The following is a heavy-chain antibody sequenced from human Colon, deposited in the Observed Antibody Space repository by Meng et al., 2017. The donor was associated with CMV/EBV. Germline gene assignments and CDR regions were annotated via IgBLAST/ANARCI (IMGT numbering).Heavy chain of an antibody. CDR1: GDSLNTRGYY. V-gene: IGHV4-61*08. CDR3: VREHARIRGAVQV. Sequence: SETLSLTCTVSGDSLNTRGYYWTWVRQPPGKTLECIGYMYSSGSANYNPSLGSRLTISVDTSENQFSMGLTSVTAADTAKYYCVREHARIRGAVQVWGQGLLVTVSS. D-gene: IGHD3-3*02. J-gene: IGHJ4*02. CDR2: MYSSGSA.